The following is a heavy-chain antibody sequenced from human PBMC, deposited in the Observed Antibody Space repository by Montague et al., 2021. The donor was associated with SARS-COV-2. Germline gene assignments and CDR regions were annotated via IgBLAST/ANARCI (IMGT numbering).Heavy chain of an antibody. CDR3: ARSPRHYDFWSGYLPGHFDY. V-gene: IGHV4-39*01. CDR2: IYYSGST. Sequence: SETLSLTCTVSGGSISSSSYYWGWIRQPPGKGLEWIGSIYYSGSTYYNPSLKSRVTISVDTSKNQCSLKLSSVTAADTAVYYCARSPRHYDFWSGYLPGHFDYWGQGTLVTVSS. D-gene: IGHD3-3*01. J-gene: IGHJ4*02. CDR1: GGSISSSSYY.